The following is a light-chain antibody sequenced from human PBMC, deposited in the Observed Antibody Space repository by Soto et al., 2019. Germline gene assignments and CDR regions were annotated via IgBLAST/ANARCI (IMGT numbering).Light chain of an antibody. CDR2: LGS. CDR3: MQALQTPVT. J-gene: IGKJ4*01. CDR1: QSLLHSNGYSY. Sequence: IVMTQSPLSLPVTPGEPASISCRSSQSLLHSNGYSYLDWYLQKPGQSPQLLIYLGSNRASGVPDRFSGSGSGTDFTLKISRVEAEDVGVYYCMQALQTPVTFGGGTKVDIK. V-gene: IGKV2-28*01.